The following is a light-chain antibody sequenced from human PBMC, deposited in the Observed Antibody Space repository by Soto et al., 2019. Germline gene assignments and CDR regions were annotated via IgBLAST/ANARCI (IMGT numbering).Light chain of an antibody. Sequence: QSVLTQPASVSESPGQSITISCTGTSSDVGNYNLVSWYQQHPGKAPKLMIYEGSKRPSGVSNRFSGSKSGNTASLTISGPQAEDEADYYCCSYAGSSTFVFGGGTKVTVL. CDR3: CSYAGSSTFV. CDR2: EGS. J-gene: IGLJ2*01. V-gene: IGLV2-23*03. CDR1: SSDVGNYNL.